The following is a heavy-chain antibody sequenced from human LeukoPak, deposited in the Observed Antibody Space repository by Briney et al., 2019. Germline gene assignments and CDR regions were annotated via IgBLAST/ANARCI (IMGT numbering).Heavy chain of an antibody. V-gene: IGHV4-59*01. D-gene: IGHD4-17*01. CDR3: ARAYGDPYYYCYYMDV. Sequence: SETLSLTCTVSGGSISSYYWSWIRQPPGKGLEWIGYIYYSGSTNYNPSLKSRVTISVDTSKNQFSLKLSSVTAADTAVYYCARAYGDPYYYCYYMDVWGKGTTVTVSS. J-gene: IGHJ6*03. CDR2: IYYSGST. CDR1: GGSISSYY.